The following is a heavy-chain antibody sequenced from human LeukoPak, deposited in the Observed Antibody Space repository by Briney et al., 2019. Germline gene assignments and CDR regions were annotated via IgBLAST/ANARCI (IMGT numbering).Heavy chain of an antibody. D-gene: IGHD3-22*01. CDR1: GFTFSSYG. V-gene: IGHV3-30*18. J-gene: IGHJ4*02. CDR2: ISDDGSNK. Sequence: GRSLRLSCAASGFTFSSYGMHWVRQAPGKGLEWVAVISDDGSNKYYADSVKGRFTISRDNSKNTLYLQMNSLRAEDTAVYYCAKDGGLTAYYYDSSGYSYFDYWGQGTLVTVSS. CDR3: AKDGGLTAYYYDSSGYSYFDY.